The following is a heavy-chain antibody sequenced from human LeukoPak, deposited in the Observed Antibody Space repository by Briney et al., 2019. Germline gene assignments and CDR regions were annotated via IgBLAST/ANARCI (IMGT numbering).Heavy chain of an antibody. J-gene: IGHJ4*02. V-gene: IGHV1-69*05. D-gene: IGHD6-19*01. CDR3: VRNPMGTHYSSGWYGLDY. Sequence: ASVKVSCKASGGTFSSYAISWVRQAPGQGLEWMGRIIPIFGTANYAQKFQGRVTITTDESTSTAYMELSSLRSEDTAVYYCVRNPMGTHYSSGWYGLDYWGQGTLVTVSS. CDR2: IIPIFGTA. CDR1: GGTFSSYA.